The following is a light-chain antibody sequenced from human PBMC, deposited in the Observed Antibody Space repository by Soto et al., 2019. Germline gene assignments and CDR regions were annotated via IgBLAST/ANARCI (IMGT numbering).Light chain of an antibody. V-gene: IGKV1-33*01. Sequence: DIQMTQSPSSLSASVGDRVNIICQASQEIGNSLNWYQQKPGKAPKLLIHYASNLEPGVPSRFSGSGSGTYFSLTISSPKPEDNATYYCQQYDKLPLTLGGGTKVGIK. CDR1: QEIGNS. J-gene: IGKJ4*01. CDR3: QQYDKLPLT. CDR2: YAS.